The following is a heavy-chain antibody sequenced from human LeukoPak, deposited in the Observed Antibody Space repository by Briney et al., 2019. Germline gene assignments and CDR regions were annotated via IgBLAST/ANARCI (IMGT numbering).Heavy chain of an antibody. CDR2: INHSGST. J-gene: IGHJ4*02. CDR1: GGSFSGYY. Sequence: SETLSLTCAVYGGSFSGYYWSWIRQPPGKGLEWIGEINHSGSTNYNPSLKSRVTISVDTSKNQSSLKLSSVTAADTAVYYCARDRRGGYKYGYDYWGQGTLVTVSS. D-gene: IGHD5-24*01. V-gene: IGHV4-34*01. CDR3: ARDRRGGYKYGYDY.